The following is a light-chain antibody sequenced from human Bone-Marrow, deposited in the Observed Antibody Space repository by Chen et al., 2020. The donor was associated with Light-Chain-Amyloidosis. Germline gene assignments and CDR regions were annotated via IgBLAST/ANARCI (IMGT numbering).Light chain of an antibody. V-gene: IGKV1-39*01. J-gene: IGKJ1*01. CDR1: QKIDTY. Sequence: DVQMPQSPSSLSASVGDRVTIPCRASQKIDTYLNWYQQRPGRAPKLLIYSVSRLQRGVPSRFSGSGSATQFTLTSSSLQPEDFASYYCQQSFITPRTFGQGTRVE. CDR2: SVS. CDR3: QQSFITPRT.